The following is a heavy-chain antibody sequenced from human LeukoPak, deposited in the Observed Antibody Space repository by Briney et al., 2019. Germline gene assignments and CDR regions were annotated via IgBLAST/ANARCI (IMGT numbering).Heavy chain of an antibody. CDR2: ISWNSGSI. D-gene: IGHD5-18*01. CDR1: GFTFDDYA. J-gene: IGHJ4*02. Sequence: GRSLRLSCAASGFTFDDYAMHWVRQAPGKGLEWASGISWNSGSIGYADSVKGRFTISRDNAKNSLYLQMNSLRAEDTALYYCAKDIAITYSHNSDAFDIWGQGTLVTVSS. CDR3: AKDIAITYSHNSDAFDI. V-gene: IGHV3-9*01.